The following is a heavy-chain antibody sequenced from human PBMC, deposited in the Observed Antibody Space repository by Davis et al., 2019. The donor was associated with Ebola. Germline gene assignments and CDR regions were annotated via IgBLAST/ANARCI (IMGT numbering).Heavy chain of an antibody. J-gene: IGHJ5*02. CDR1: GYSFNSYD. CDR2: MTPSSGNT. V-gene: IGHV1-8*01. D-gene: IGHD2-2*01. Sequence: ASVKVSCKASGYSFNSYDINWVRQATGQGPEWMGWMTPSSGNTGYAQKFQGRVTMTRDTSISTAFMELSSLGSEDTAVYYCARVAIISVPTSIGHIWFDPWGQGTLVTVSS. CDR3: ARVAIISVPTSIGHIWFDP.